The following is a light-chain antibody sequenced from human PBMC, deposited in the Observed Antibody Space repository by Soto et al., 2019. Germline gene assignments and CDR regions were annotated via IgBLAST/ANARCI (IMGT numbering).Light chain of an antibody. CDR1: SSNIGAGYD. CDR2: GNS. Sequence: QAVVTQPPSVSGAPGQRVTISCTGSSSNIGAGYDVHWYQQLPGTAPKLLIYGNSNRPSGVPDRFSGSKSGTSASLAITGLQAEDEADYYCQSVGVFGGGTKLTVL. CDR3: QSVGV. V-gene: IGLV1-40*01. J-gene: IGLJ2*01.